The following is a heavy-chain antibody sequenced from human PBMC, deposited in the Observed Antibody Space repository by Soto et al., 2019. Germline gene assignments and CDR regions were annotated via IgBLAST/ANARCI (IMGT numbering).Heavy chain of an antibody. D-gene: IGHD3-3*01. V-gene: IGHV3-49*03. CDR3: TRGGFPRRMYYDFWSGYPPDYYYMDV. J-gene: IGHJ6*03. CDR1: GFTFGDYA. Sequence: GGSLRLSCTASGFTFGDYAMSWFRQAPGKGLEWVGFIRSKAYGGTTEYAASVKGRFTISRDDSKGMAYLKRNGLKTEDTALYYCTRGGFPRRMYYDFWSGYPPDYYYMDVWGKGTTVTVSS. CDR2: IRSKAYGGTT.